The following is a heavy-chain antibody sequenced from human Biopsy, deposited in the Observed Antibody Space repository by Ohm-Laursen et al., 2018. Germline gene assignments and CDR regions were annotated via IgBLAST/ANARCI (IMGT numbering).Heavy chain of an antibody. CDR3: AADINVWNVNY. CDR1: GYTLTALS. D-gene: IGHD1-1*01. V-gene: IGHV1-24*01. Sequence: SVKVSCKVSGYTLTALSMHWVRQAPGTGLEWTGGFAPENGKTIYAQKFQGRITMTEDTSTDTAYMELSNLRSEDTAVYYCAADINVWNVNYWGQGTQVTVSS. J-gene: IGHJ4*02. CDR2: FAPENGKT.